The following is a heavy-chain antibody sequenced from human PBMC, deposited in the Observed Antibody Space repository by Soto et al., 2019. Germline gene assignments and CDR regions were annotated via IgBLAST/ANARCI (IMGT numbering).Heavy chain of an antibody. D-gene: IGHD1-26*01. CDR1: GGSISSNKW. CDR3: ARVAVGIGNHFDS. Sequence: SETLSLTCAVYGGSISSNKWWSWVRQPPGKGLEWIGEIYHSGSTNYNPSLKSRVTISLDKSKNQFSLKLTSVTAADSAVYYCARVAVGIGNHFDSWGRGTLVTVSS. V-gene: IGHV4-4*02. CDR2: IYHSGST. J-gene: IGHJ4*02.